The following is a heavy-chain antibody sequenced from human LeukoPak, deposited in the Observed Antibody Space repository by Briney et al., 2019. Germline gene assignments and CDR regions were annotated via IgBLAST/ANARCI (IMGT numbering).Heavy chain of an antibody. D-gene: IGHD3-10*01. J-gene: IGHJ6*03. Sequence: SETLSLTCNVSGSSISSGSYYWSWIRQPPGKGLEWIGYIYYSGSTNYNPSLKSRVTISVDTSKNQFSLKLSSVTAADTAVYYCARSRLLWFGELLRMDVWGKGTTVTISS. CDR3: ARSRLLWFGELLRMDV. CDR2: IYYSGST. V-gene: IGHV4-61*01. CDR1: GSSISSGSYY.